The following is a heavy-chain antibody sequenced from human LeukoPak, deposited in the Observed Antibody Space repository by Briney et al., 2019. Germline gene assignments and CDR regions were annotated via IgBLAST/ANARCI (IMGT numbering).Heavy chain of an antibody. CDR3: AKYDYDSSGYCLDY. CDR2: ISGSGGST. J-gene: IGHJ4*02. V-gene: IGHV3-23*01. Sequence: PGGSLRLSCAASGFTFSDYYMSWIRQAPGKGLEWVSAISGSGGSTYYADSVKGRFTISRDNSKNTLYLQMNSLRAEDTAVYYCAKYDYDSSGYCLDYWGQGTLVTVSS. CDR1: GFTFSDYY. D-gene: IGHD3-22*01.